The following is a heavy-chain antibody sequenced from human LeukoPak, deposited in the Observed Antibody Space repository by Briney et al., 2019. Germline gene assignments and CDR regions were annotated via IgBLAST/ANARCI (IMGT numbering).Heavy chain of an antibody. J-gene: IGHJ4*02. CDR3: ARDRGYYGSGSEFDY. Sequence: ASVKVSCKASGYTFTSYGISWVRQAPGQGLEWMGWISAYNGNTNYAQKLQGRVTMTTDTSTSTAYMELRSLRSDDTAVYYCARDRGYYGSGSEFDYWGQGTLVTVSS. CDR2: ISAYNGNT. D-gene: IGHD3-10*01. CDR1: GYTFTSYG. V-gene: IGHV1-18*01.